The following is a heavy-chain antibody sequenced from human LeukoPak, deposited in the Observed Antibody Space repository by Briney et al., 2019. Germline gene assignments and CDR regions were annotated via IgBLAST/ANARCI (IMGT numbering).Heavy chain of an antibody. CDR3: ARKATTERGHSYGLDF. D-gene: IGHD5-18*01. Sequence: PGGSLRLSCEVSGFTFSSYHMNWVRQAPGKGLEWVSSIGSSGSYIYYADSLTGRFTISRDNAKNSLYLQMNSLRAEDTAMYYCARKATTERGHSYGLDFWGQGTLVTVSS. CDR1: GFTFSSYH. V-gene: IGHV3-21*01. CDR2: IGSSGSYI. J-gene: IGHJ4*02.